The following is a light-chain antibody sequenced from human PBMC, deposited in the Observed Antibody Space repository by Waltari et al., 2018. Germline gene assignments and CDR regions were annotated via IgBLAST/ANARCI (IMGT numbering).Light chain of an antibody. J-gene: IGKJ4*01. CDR1: QYIRNW. CDR3: QQTYSFPLT. Sequence: DIQMTQSPSSVSASVGDRVTITCRASQYIRNWLAWYQQKPGKAPALLISAASTLQSGVPSRFSGIGSGTDFTLTISSLQPEDFATYYCQQTYSFPLTFGGGTKVEIK. V-gene: IGKV1-12*01. CDR2: AAS.